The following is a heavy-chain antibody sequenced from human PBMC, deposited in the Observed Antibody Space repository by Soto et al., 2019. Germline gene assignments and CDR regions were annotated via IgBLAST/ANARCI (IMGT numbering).Heavy chain of an antibody. D-gene: IGHD2-21*01. CDR3: ARASSLRGDFDI. V-gene: IGHV4-4*02. J-gene: IGHJ3*02. CDR1: GGSITPSSW. Sequence: QVQLQESGPGLVKASGTLSLTCVVSGGSITPSSWWTWLRQSPGKGLEWIGEIYHAGSPNYNPSFQSRVTISADNSKNSFSLKMTSVTAADTAKYYCARASSLRGDFDIWGQGTAVTVSS. CDR2: IYHAGSP.